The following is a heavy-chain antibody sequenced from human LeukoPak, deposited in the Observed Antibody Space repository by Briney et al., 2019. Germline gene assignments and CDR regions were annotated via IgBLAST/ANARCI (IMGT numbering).Heavy chain of an antibody. J-gene: IGHJ5*02. Sequence: ASVKVSCKASGYTFTTYDINWVRQATGQGLEWMGWMNPNSGNTGYTQRFQGRVTMTRNTSISTAYMELSSLRSEDTAVYYCARGRGSGHKEDWFDPWGQGTLVTVSS. CDR3: ARGRGSGHKEDWFDP. CDR1: GYTFTTYD. D-gene: IGHD6-19*01. CDR2: MNPNSGNT. V-gene: IGHV1-8*01.